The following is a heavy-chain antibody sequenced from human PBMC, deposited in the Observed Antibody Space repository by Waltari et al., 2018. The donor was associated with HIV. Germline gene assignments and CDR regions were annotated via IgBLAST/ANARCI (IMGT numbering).Heavy chain of an antibody. V-gene: IGHV1-69*01. CDR3: ARAGGGSGYDLFGAFDI. CDR2: IIPIFGTA. Sequence: QVQLVQAGAEVKKPGSSVKVSCKASGGTFSSYAISWVRQATGQGLEWMGGIIPIFGTANYAQKFQGRVTITADESTSTAYMELSSLRSEDTAVYYCARAGGGSGYDLFGAFDIWGQGTMVTVSS. CDR1: GGTFSSYA. J-gene: IGHJ3*02. D-gene: IGHD5-12*01.